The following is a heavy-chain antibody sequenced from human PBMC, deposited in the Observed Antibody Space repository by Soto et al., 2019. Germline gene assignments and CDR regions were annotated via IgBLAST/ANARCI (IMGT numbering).Heavy chain of an antibody. J-gene: IGHJ6*02. CDR1: GFTFSSYA. Sequence: QVQLVESGGGVVQPGRSLRLSCAASGFTFSSYAMHWVRQAPGKGLEWVAVISYDGSNKYYADSVKGRFTISRDNSKNPLYLQMNSLRAEDTAVYYCARDQHSSGWSIMDVWGQGTTVTVSS. CDR2: ISYDGSNK. CDR3: ARDQHSSGWSIMDV. V-gene: IGHV3-30-3*01. D-gene: IGHD6-19*01.